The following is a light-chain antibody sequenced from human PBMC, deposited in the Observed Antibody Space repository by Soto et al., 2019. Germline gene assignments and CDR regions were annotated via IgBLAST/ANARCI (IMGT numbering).Light chain of an antibody. Sequence: IQKALSPSASSVRVGDSGANKWRSSQAISDYLAWFPQKPGQAPKRLIYAASTLESGVPSIFGGSRSGTEFTLTISSLQPDDIATYYCKQCHRYPRTFGGGTKGDNK. V-gene: IGKV1-16*01. CDR1: QAISDY. J-gene: IGKJ4*01. CDR2: AAS. CDR3: KQCHRYPRT.